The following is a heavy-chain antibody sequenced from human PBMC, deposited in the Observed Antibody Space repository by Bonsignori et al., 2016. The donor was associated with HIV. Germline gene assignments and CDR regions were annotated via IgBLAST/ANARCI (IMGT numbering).Heavy chain of an antibody. CDR2: ISSSGSTI. J-gene: IGHJ6*03. D-gene: IGHD7-27*01. CDR3: ARDSLGKGYYMDV. V-gene: IGHV3-48*03. Sequence: WIRQPPGKGLEWVSYISSSGSTIYYADSVKGRFTISRDNAKNSLYLQMNSLRAEDTAVYYCARDSLGKGYYMDVWGKGTTVTVSS.